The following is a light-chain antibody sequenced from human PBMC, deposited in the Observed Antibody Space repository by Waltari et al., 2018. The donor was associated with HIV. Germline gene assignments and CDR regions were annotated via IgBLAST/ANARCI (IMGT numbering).Light chain of an antibody. CDR3: SSYAGSGNLLL. CDR2: EVN. Sequence: QSALTQPPAASGSPGQSVTISCPGTSTDIGPYTYVSWYQQHPDKAPRLLIYEVNKRPSGVPGRFSGSKSGNTASLTVSGLQAEDEADYYCSSYAGSGNLLLFGGGTKVTVL. CDR1: STDIGPYTY. V-gene: IGLV2-8*01. J-gene: IGLJ6*01.